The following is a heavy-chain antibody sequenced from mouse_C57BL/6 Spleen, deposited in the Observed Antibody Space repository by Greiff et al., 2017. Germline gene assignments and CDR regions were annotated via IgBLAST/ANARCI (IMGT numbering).Heavy chain of an antibody. CDR2: IRNKANRHAT. J-gene: IGHJ2*01. CDR3: TRSEYPYYFDY. V-gene: IGHV6-6*01. D-gene: IGHD5-1*01. CDR1: GFTFSAAW. Sequence: EVTLVESGGGLVQPGGSMKLSCAASGFTFSAAWMDWVRRSPEKGLEWVAEIRNKANRHATYYAEAVKGRFTISRDDSKSRFYRQMNSLRPEDTGIYYCTRSEYPYYFDYWGKGTTLTVSS.